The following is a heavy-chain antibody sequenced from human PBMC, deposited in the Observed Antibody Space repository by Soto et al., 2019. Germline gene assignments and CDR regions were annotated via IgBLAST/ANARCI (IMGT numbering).Heavy chain of an antibody. V-gene: IGHV4-59*01. J-gene: IGHJ4*02. D-gene: IGHD6-19*01. Sequence: QVHLQESGPGLVKPSETMSLTCTASGASIRNFYWNWVRQFPGKGLEWIGHIYNGERTNYNPSLKSRVTISVDTSKNQFSLKLSSVTVADTAVDYCAQTTGWPGFDSWGQGTLVAVSS. CDR3: AQTTGWPGFDS. CDR1: GASIRNFY. CDR2: IYNGERT.